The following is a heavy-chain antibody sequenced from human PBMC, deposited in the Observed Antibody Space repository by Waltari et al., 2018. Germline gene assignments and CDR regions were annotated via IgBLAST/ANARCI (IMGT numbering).Heavy chain of an antibody. Sequence: QVQLQESGPGLVKPSQTLSLTCTVSGGSISSGDYYWSWIRQPPGKGLEWIGYIYYSGSTYYNPSLKRRVTISVDTSKNQFSLKLSSVTAADTAVDYCALRRAMVVTDWYFDLWGRGTLVTVSS. V-gene: IGHV4-30-4*08. CDR1: GGSISSGDYY. CDR3: ALRRAMVVTDWYFDL. J-gene: IGHJ2*01. D-gene: IGHD2-15*01. CDR2: IYYSGST.